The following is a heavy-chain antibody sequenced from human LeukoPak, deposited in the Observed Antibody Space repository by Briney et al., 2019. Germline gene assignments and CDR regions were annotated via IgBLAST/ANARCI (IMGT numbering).Heavy chain of an antibody. CDR1: GYTFIGDY. V-gene: IGHV1-2*02. Sequence: ASVKLSCTASGYTFIGDYMQWWRQAPAQGVEEMVWSNPKNGDTKYAQTFQGRVTMTGHTSKSTLYMELNSVTSHDTAVYYCAIDFGDSSTSHGFDIWGQGTMVTVSS. J-gene: IGHJ3*02. CDR2: SNPKNGDT. CDR3: AIDFGDSSTSHGFDI. D-gene: IGHD4-17*01.